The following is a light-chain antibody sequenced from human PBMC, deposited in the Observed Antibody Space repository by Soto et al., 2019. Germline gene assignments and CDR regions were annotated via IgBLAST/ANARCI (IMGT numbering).Light chain of an antibody. CDR1: QSLLHSNGNIY. CDR3: MQAIQAPRT. J-gene: IGKJ1*01. CDR2: FGS. Sequence: DIVLTQSPLSLPVTPGEPASISCRSSQSLLHSNGNIYLYWYLQKPGQSPQLLIDFGSIRASGVTDRISGSGSGKDFTLQSTRVEAEDVGVYCCMQAIQAPRTFGLGTKVEI. V-gene: IGKV2-28*01.